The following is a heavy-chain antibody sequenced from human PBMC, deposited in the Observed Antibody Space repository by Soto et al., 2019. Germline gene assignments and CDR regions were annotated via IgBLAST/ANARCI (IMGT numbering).Heavy chain of an antibody. D-gene: IGHD2-15*01. CDR1: GFTFSSYS. J-gene: IGHJ5*02. Sequence: EVQLVESGGGLVKPGGSLRLSCAASGFTFSSYSMNWVRQAPGKGLEWVSSISSSSSYIYYADSVKGRFTISRDNAKNSLYLQMNSLRAEDTAVYYCAVVAATYTWFDPWGQGTLVTVSS. CDR2: ISSSSSYI. V-gene: IGHV3-21*01. CDR3: AVVAATYTWFDP.